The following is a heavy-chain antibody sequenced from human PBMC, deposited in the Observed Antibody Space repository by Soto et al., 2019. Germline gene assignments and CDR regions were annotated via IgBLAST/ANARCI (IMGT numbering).Heavy chain of an antibody. CDR1: GFTFSSYA. J-gene: IGHJ6*03. CDR3: AKRAVVVVAATVFHYYYMDV. V-gene: IGHV3-23*01. CDR2: ISGSGGST. Sequence: GGSLRLSCAASGFTFSSYAMSWVRQAPGKGLEWVSAISGSGGSTYYADSVKGRFTISRDNSKNTLYLQMNSLRAEDTAVYYCAKRAVVVVAATVFHYYYMDVWGKGTTVTVSS. D-gene: IGHD2-15*01.